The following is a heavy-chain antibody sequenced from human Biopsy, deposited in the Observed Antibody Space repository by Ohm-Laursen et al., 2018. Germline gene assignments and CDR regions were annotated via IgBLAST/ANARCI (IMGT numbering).Heavy chain of an antibody. CDR3: ARAGRYCSGGGCYSWFDS. Sequence: SLRLSCAASGFSFGDNYMDCVRQAPGKGLEWVGGIRDKANSYTTDYAASVKGRFTISRDDSKNSLYLQMNSLKTEDTALYYCARAGRYCSGGGCYSWFDSWGQGTLVTVSS. CDR2: IRDKANSYTT. CDR1: GFSFGDNY. J-gene: IGHJ5*01. V-gene: IGHV3-72*01. D-gene: IGHD2-15*01.